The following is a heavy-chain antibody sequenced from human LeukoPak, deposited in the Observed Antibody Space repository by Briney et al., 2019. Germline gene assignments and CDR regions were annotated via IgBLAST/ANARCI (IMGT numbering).Heavy chain of an antibody. CDR1: GFTFSNYE. J-gene: IGHJ5*02. CDR2: ISSSGTFI. CDR3: AKDPRAYSGYVQNWFDP. Sequence: PGGSLRLSCAASGFTFSNYEMNWVRQAPGKGLEWVSYISSSGTFIFYADSVKGRFTISRDNTKNTLYLQMNSLRAEDTAVYYCAKDPRAYSGYVQNWFDPWGQGTLVTVSS. D-gene: IGHD5-12*01. V-gene: IGHV3-48*03.